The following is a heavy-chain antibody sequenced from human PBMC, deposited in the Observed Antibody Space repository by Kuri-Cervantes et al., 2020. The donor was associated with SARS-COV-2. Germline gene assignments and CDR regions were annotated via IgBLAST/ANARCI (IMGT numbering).Heavy chain of an antibody. V-gene: IGHV2-5*05. CDR2: IYWDDDK. J-gene: IGHJ4*02. CDR1: GFSLSTSGVG. CDR3: ARWVDTAMALDY. Sequence: SGPTLVKPTQTLTLTCTFSGFSLSTSGVGVGWIRQPPGKALEWLALIYWDDDKRYGPSLKSRLTVTKDTSKNQVVLTMTNMDPVDTATYYCARWVDTAMALDYWGQGTLVTVSS. D-gene: IGHD5-18*01.